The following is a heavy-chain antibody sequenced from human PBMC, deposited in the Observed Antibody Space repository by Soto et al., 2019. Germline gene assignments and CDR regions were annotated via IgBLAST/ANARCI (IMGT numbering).Heavy chain of an antibody. CDR1: GFTFSDYY. Sequence: GGSLRLSCAASGFTFSDYYMSWIRQAPGKGLEWVSYISSSGSTIYYADSVKGRFTISRDNAKNSLYLQMNSLRAEDTAVYYCASAAISHDYYYYYMDVWGKGTTVTVSS. D-gene: IGHD2-2*01. CDR2: ISSSGSTI. CDR3: ASAAISHDYYYYYMDV. V-gene: IGHV3-11*01. J-gene: IGHJ6*03.